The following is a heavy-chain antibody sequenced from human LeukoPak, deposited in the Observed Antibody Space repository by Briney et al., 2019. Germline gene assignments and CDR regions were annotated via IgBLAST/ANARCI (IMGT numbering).Heavy chain of an antibody. Sequence: GGSLRLSCAASGFTVSSTFMSWVRQAPGKGLEWVSVIYSGGTTYYVDSVKGRFTISRDNYKNTLYLQMNSLRAEDTAVYYCARGYDGRSYGDWGQGTLVTVSS. CDR3: ARGYDGRSYGD. J-gene: IGHJ4*02. D-gene: IGHD4-23*01. CDR1: GFTVSSTF. V-gene: IGHV3-66*01. CDR2: IYSGGTT.